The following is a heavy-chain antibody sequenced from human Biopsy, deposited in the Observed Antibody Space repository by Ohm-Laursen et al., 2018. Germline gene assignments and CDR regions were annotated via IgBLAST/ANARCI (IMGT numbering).Heavy chain of an antibody. J-gene: IGHJ4*02. CDR3: ARDRWPHVTLLGLVVFDF. D-gene: IGHD3-3*01. V-gene: IGHV1-18*01. CDR2: ISPYNGDT. CDR1: GYTFTNYG. Sequence: VKISCKASGYTFTNYGISWVRQAPGQGLEWMGWISPYNGDTDYAQKLQGRVTMTTDTSTSTAYMDLRSLRSDDTAVYYCARDRWPHVTLLGLVVFDFWGQGTLVIVSS.